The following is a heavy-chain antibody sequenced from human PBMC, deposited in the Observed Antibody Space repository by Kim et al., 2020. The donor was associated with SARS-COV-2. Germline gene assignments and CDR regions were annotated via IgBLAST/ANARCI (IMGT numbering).Heavy chain of an antibody. Sequence: GGSLRLSCAASGFTFNTYGMHWVRQAPGKGLEWVAVISYDGSNKYYADSVKGRFTISRDNSKNTLYLPMNSLRVKTRLYYCAKSFSGSYFGYDYWGQGTLVTVSS. CDR2: ISYDGSNK. CDR3: AKSFSGSYFGYDY. V-gene: IGHV3-30*18. J-gene: IGHJ4*02. D-gene: IGHD1-26*01. CDR1: GFTFNTYG.